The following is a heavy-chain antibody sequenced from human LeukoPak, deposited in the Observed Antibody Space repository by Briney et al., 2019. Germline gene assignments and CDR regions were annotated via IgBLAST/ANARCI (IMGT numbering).Heavy chain of an antibody. V-gene: IGHV1-2*02. J-gene: IGHJ3*02. CDR2: INPNSGGT. CDR1: GYTFTGYY. Sequence: ASVKVSCKASGYTFTGYYMHWVRQAPGQGLEWMGWINPNSGGTNYAQKFQGRVTMARDTSISTAYMELSRLRSDDTAVYYCARDPITMIGSSFAFDIWGQGTMVTVSS. CDR3: ARDPITMIGSSFAFDI. D-gene: IGHD3-22*01.